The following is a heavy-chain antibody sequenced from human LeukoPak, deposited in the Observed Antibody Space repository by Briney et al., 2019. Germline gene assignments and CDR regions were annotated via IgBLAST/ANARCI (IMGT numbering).Heavy chain of an antibody. D-gene: IGHD3-22*01. CDR2: IYHSGNT. CDR1: GGSISSSNW. Sequence: SETLSPTCAVSGGSISSSNWWSWVRQPPGKGLEWIGEIYHSGNTNYNPSLKSRVTISVDKSKNQFSLKLSSVTAADTAVYYCARQRFSSGYYPFDYWGQGTLVTVSS. J-gene: IGHJ4*02. CDR3: ARQRFSSGYYPFDY. V-gene: IGHV4-4*02.